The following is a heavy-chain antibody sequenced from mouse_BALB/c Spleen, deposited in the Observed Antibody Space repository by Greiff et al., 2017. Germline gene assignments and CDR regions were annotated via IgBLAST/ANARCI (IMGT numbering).Heavy chain of an antibody. D-gene: IGHD4-1*01. CDR2: IWSGGST. V-gene: IGHV2-2*02. J-gene: IGHJ4*01. CDR1: GFSLTSYG. Sequence: QVQLKQSGPGLVQPSQSLSITCTVSGFSLTSYGVHWVRQSPGKGLEWLGVIWSGGSTDYNAAFISRLSISKDNSKCQVFFKMNSLQANDTAIYYCARPWDVGYYAMDYWGQGTSVTVSS. CDR3: ARPWDVGYYAMDY.